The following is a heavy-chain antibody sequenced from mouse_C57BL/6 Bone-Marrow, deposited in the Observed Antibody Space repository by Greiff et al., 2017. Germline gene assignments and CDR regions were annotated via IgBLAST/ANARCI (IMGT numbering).Heavy chain of an antibody. D-gene: IGHD4-1*01. Sequence: EVKLMESEGGLVQPGRSMKLSCTASGFTFSDYYMAWVRQVPEKGLEWVANINYDGSSTYYLDSLKSRFIISRDNAKNILYLQMSSLKSEDTATYYCARPGTYWYFDVWGTGTTVTVSS. J-gene: IGHJ1*03. V-gene: IGHV5-16*01. CDR2: INYDGSST. CDR3: ARPGTYWYFDV. CDR1: GFTFSDYY.